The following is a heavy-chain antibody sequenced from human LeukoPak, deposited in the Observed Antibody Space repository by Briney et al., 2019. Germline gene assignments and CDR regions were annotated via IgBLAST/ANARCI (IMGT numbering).Heavy chain of an antibody. CDR1: GGSIDTVAFY. J-gene: IGHJ6*03. CDR2: IYDSENE. V-gene: IGHV4-39*01. Sequence: SETLSLTCTVSGGSIDTVAFYWGWVRQSPEKGLEWIGTIYDSENEFHNPSLNTRVTISADTSKNQFSLKLNSVTAADTAIYYCARQISDYYYYYMDVWGEGITVTVSS. CDR3: ARQISDYYYYYMDV. D-gene: IGHD2/OR15-2a*01.